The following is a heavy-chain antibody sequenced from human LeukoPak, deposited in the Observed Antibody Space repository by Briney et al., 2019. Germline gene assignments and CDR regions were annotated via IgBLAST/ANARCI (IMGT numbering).Heavy chain of an antibody. CDR3: VRGGGRGDYNERYYFDY. J-gene: IGHJ4*02. Sequence: GGSLRLSCAASGFTFSSYAMHWVRQAPGKGLEWVAVISYDGSNKYYADSVKGRFTISRDNSKNTLYLQMNSLRVEDTAVYYCVRGGGRGDYNERYYFDYWGQGTLVTVSS. V-gene: IGHV3-30*04. CDR1: GFTFSSYA. CDR2: ISYDGSNK. D-gene: IGHD3-22*01.